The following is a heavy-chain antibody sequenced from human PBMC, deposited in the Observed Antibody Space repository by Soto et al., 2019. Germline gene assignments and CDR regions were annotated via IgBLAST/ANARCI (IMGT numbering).Heavy chain of an antibody. D-gene: IGHD3-10*01. CDR3: ANLVRGVISPNFDY. J-gene: IGHJ4*02. CDR2: ISGSGGST. Sequence: GGSLRLSCEASGCTFNSYAMSWVRQATGKGLEWVSAISGSGGSTYYADSVKGRFTISRDNSKNTLYLQMNSLRAEDTAVYYCANLVRGVISPNFDYWGQGTLVTVSS. V-gene: IGHV3-23*01. CDR1: GCTFNSYA.